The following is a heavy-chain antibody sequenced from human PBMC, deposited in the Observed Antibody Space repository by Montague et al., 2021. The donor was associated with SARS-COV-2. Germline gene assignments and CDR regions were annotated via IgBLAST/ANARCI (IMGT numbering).Heavy chain of an antibody. CDR2: LRGSDGMT. CDR3: AKTLLLGGSSWTSTTWYFDL. J-gene: IGHJ2*01. CDR1: GFTFNDHP. Sequence: SLRLSCAASGFTFNDHPMAWVRQAPGGGLEWVSALRGSDGMTYYADSVKGRFTISSDISGNTLFLQMNNLRAEDTAMYFCAKTLLLGGSSWTSTTWYFDLWGRGTLVTVSS. V-gene: IGHV3-23*01. D-gene: IGHD6-13*01.